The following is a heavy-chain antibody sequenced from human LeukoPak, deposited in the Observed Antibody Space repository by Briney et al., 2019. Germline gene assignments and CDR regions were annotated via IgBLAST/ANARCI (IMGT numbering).Heavy chain of an antibody. V-gene: IGHV1-69*13. CDR3: AREKWEPPFYYYGLDV. CDR2: IIPIFGTA. CDR1: GGTFSSYA. J-gene: IGHJ6*02. D-gene: IGHD1-26*01. Sequence: SVKVSCKASGGTFSSYAISWVRQAPGQGLEWMGGIIPIFGTANYAQKFQGRVTITADESTSTAYMELSGLRSEDTAVYFCAREKWEPPFYYYGLDVWGQGTTVTVSS.